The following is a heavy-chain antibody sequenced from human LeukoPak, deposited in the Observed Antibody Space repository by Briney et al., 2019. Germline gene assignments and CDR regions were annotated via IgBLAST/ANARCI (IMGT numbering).Heavy chain of an antibody. CDR1: GGSISGYYW. CDR2: IYWDDDK. J-gene: IGHJ4*02. CDR3: AHRPGRGIPAAH. D-gene: IGHD2-21*01. Sequence: TLSLTCTVSGGSISGYYWSWIRQPPGKALEWLALIYWDDDKRYSPSLKSRLTITKDTSKNQVVLTMTNMDPVDTATYYCAHRPGRGIPAAHWGQGTLVTVSS. V-gene: IGHV2-5*08.